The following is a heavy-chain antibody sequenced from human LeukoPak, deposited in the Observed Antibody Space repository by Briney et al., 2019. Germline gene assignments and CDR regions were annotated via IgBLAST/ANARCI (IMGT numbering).Heavy chain of an antibody. J-gene: IGHJ5*02. CDR3: ARDYNKPNDSSFDP. V-gene: IGHV1-2*02. D-gene: IGHD1-1*01. CDR1: GYTFTGYY. CDR2: INPNSGGT. Sequence: GASVTVSCKASGYTFTGYYMHWVRQAPGQGLEWMGWINPNSGGTNYAQKFQGRVTMTRDTSISTAYMELSRLRSDDTAVYYCARDYNKPNDSSFDPWGQGTLVTVSS.